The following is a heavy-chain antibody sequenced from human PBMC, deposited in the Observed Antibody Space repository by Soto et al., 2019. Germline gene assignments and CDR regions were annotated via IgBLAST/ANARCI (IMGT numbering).Heavy chain of an antibody. Sequence: GGSLRLSCAASGLTFSNCAMHWVRQAPGKGLEWVAVISYDGRNKYYADSVKGRFTISRDNSKNTLYLQMNSLRAEDTAVYYCASAYYDILTGYYHEFDYWGQGTLVTVSS. CDR3: ASAYYDILTGYYHEFDY. D-gene: IGHD3-9*01. V-gene: IGHV3-30*04. J-gene: IGHJ4*02. CDR1: GLTFSNCA. CDR2: ISYDGRNK.